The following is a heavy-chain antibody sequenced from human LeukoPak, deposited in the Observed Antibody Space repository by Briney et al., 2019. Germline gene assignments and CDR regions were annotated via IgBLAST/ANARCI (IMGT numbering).Heavy chain of an antibody. CDR3: ARHQGGGRYGMDV. CDR2: INHSGST. J-gene: IGHJ6*02. Sequence: SETLSLTCAAYGGSFSGYYWSWIRQPPGKGLEWIGEINHSGSTNYNPSLKSRVTISVDTSKNQFSLKLSSVTATDTAVYYCARHQGGGRYGMDVWGRGNPGHRLL. V-gene: IGHV4-34*01. D-gene: IGHD3-16*01. CDR1: GGSFSGYY.